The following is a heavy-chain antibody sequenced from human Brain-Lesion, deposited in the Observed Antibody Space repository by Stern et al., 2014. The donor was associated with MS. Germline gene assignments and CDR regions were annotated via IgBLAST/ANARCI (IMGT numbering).Heavy chain of an antibody. CDR1: GGSISSGGYY. CDR3: ARGRVVPGFQYYATDV. Sequence: VQLVESGPGLVKPSQTLSLSCTVSGGSISSGGYYWSWIRQPAGKGLEWIGSIFNSGSTGDTPSLKRRVPISIDTSKNQFSLRLNSMTAADTAVYYCARGRVVPGFQYYATDVWGQGTTVIVSS. CDR2: IFNSGST. J-gene: IGHJ6*02. V-gene: IGHV4-61*02. D-gene: IGHD2-2*01.